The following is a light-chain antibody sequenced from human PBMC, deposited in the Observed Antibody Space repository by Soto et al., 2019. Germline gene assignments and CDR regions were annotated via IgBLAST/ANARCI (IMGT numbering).Light chain of an antibody. Sequence: VLTQSPVTLSVSPGERATLSCRASQSVSSNLAWYQQKPGQAPSLLIYGAFTRATGIPARFSGTGSGTGFTLTISSLQSEDFALYYCQQYNDWPLTFGQGTKVDI. CDR2: GAF. J-gene: IGKJ1*01. V-gene: IGKV3-15*01. CDR3: QQYNDWPLT. CDR1: QSVSSN.